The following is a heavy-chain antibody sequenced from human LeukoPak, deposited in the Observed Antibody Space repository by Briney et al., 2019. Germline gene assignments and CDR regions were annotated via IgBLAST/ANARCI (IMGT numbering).Heavy chain of an antibody. J-gene: IGHJ4*02. CDR1: GYSFTSYW. V-gene: IGHV5-51*01. D-gene: IGHD3-3*01. CDR3: ARDDFWSGYYDYFDY. Sequence: GESLKISCKGSGYSFTSYWIGWVRQMPGKGLEWMGIIYPGDSDTRYSPSFQGQVTISADKSISTAYLQWSSLRASDTAMYYCARDDFWSGYYDYFDYWGQGTLVTVSP. CDR2: IYPGDSDT.